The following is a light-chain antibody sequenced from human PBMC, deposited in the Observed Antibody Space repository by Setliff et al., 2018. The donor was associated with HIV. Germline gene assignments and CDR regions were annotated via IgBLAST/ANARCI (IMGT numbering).Light chain of an antibody. CDR2: YDP. CDR1: NIGSKS. CDR3: QVWDSTTDHYV. J-gene: IGLJ1*01. V-gene: IGLV3-21*01. Sequence: SYELTQPSSVSLAPGETATITCGGNNIGSKSVHWYQQKPGQAPVLVIFYDPDRLSGIPERFSGSNSGNTATLTISRVDAGDEADYYCQVWDSTTDHYVFGSGTKV.